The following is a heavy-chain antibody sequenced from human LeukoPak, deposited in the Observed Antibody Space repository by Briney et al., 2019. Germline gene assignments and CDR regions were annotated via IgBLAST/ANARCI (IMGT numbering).Heavy chain of an antibody. CDR1: GFTFSSYA. V-gene: IGHV3-30*04. J-gene: IGHJ4*02. Sequence: GGSLRLSCAASGFTFSSYAMHWVRQAPGKGLEWVAVISYDGSNKYYADSVKGRSTISRDNSKNTLYLQMNSLRAEDTAVYYCARDYMTTVVKSFDYWGQGTLVTVSS. D-gene: IGHD4-23*01. CDR3: ARDYMTTVVKSFDY. CDR2: ISYDGSNK.